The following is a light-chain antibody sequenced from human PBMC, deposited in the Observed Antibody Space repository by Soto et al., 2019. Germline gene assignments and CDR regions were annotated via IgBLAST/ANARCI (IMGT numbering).Light chain of an antibody. J-gene: IGKJ4*01. Sequence: PGERATLSCRASRSVSGCVAWYQQKPGQPPRLLIYDASDRATGIPARFSGNRSGTEFTLTISSLQSEDVALYYCQHYNDWPITFGGGTKVDIK. CDR2: DAS. V-gene: IGKV3D-15*01. CDR3: QHYNDWPIT. CDR1: RSVSGC.